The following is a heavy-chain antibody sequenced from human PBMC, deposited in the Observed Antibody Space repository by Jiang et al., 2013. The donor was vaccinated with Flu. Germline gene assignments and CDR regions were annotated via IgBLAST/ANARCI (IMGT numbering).Heavy chain of an antibody. CDR1: GGSISSSSYY. CDR2: IYYSGST. V-gene: IGHV4-39*01. CDR3: ARHSGSMVRGYYFDY. J-gene: IGHJ4*02. Sequence: GLVKPSETLSLTCTVSGGSISSSSYYWGWIRQPPGKGLEWIGSIYYSGSTYYNPSLKSRVTISVDTSKNQFSLKLSSVTAADTAVYYCARHSGSMVRGYYFDYWGQGTLVTVSS. D-gene: IGHD3-10*01.